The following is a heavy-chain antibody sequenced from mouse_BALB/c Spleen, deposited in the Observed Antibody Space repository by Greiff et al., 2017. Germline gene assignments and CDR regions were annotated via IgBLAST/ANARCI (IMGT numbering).Heavy chain of an antibody. CDR2: INSNGGST. V-gene: IGHV5-6-3*01. CDR3: ARDYAMDY. J-gene: IGHJ4*01. CDR1: GFTFSSYG. Sequence: EVQLVESGGGLVQPGGSLKLSCAASGFTFSSYGMSWVRQTPDKRLELVATINSNGGSTYYPDSVKGRFTISRDNAKNTLYLQMSSLKSEDTAMYYCARDYAMDYWGPGTSVTVSS.